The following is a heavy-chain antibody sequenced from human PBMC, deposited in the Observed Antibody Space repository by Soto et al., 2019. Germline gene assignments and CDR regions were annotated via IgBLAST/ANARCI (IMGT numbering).Heavy chain of an antibody. V-gene: IGHV1-69*13. Sequence: GASVKVSCKASGYTFTSYAMHWVRQAPGQGLEWMGGIIPIFGTANYAQKFQGRVTITADESTSTAYMELSSLRSEDTAVYYCARDGGSGELRHVFDIWGQGKMVTVSS. J-gene: IGHJ3*02. D-gene: IGHD1-26*01. CDR1: GYTFTSYA. CDR3: ARDGGSGELRHVFDI. CDR2: IIPIFGTA.